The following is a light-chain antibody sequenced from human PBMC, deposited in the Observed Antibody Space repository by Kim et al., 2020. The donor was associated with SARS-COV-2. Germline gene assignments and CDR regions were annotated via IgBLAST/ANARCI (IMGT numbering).Light chain of an antibody. CDR2: AAS. V-gene: IGKV1-39*01. Sequence: DIQMTQSPSSLSAVGDRVTITCRASQSISSYLNWYQQKPGKAPKLLIYAASSLQSGVPSRFSGSGSGTGFTLTISSLQPEDFATFYCQQSYRTPLTFGGGTKVDIK. CDR1: QSISSY. J-gene: IGKJ4*01. CDR3: QQSYRTPLT.